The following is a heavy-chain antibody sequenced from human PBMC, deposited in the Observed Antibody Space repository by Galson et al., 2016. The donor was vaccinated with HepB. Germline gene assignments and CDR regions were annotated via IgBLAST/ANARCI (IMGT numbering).Heavy chain of an antibody. V-gene: IGHV3-11*01. Sequence: SLRLSCAASGFTFSHYFVSWIRQAPGKGLEWVSYISGSADSRRYADSVKGRFTISRDNSKNSLYLQMNNLRAEDTAVYYCARMVPLYSGGWYVRGDGWFDPWGQGTRVTVSS. CDR1: GFTFSHYF. J-gene: IGHJ5*02. CDR2: ISGSADSR. D-gene: IGHD6-19*01. CDR3: ARMVPLYSGGWYVRGDGWFDP.